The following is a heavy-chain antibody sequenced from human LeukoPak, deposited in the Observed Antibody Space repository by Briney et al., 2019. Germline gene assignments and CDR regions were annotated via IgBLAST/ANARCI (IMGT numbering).Heavy chain of an antibody. Sequence: PGGSLRLSCAASGFTFSSYWMSWVRQAPGKGLEWVDNIKQDGSEKYYVDSVKGRFTISRDNAKNSLYLQMNSLRAEDTAVYYCARDRVSYYYGSGSYYFWGQGTMVTVSS. CDR1: GFTFSSYW. V-gene: IGHV3-7*03. CDR2: IKQDGSEK. CDR3: ARDRVSYYYGSGSYYF. J-gene: IGHJ4*02. D-gene: IGHD3-10*01.